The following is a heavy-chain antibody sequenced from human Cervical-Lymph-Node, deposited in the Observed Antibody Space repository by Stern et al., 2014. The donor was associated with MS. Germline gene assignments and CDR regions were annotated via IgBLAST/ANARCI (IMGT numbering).Heavy chain of an antibody. V-gene: IGHV5-51*01. Sequence: EVQLVQSGAEVKKPGESLKISCKASGYSFTAYWIAWARQLPGKGLEWMVIIFPEDSDTIYGPSFQGQVTFSADKSSSTAYLQWSSLKASDTAMYYCARAYGAGIYYKDWGQGTLVTVSS. CDR3: ARAYGAGIYYKD. CDR1: GYSFTAYW. J-gene: IGHJ4*02. D-gene: IGHD3-10*01. CDR2: IFPEDSDT.